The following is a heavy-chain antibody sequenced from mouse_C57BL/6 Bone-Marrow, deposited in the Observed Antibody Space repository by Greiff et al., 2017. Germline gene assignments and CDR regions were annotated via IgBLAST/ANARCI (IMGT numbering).Heavy chain of an antibody. CDR2: ISDGGSYT. Sequence: EVMLVESGGGLVKPGGSLKLSCAASGFTFSSYAMSWVRQTPEKRLEWVATISDGGSYTYYPDNVKGRFTISRDNAKNNLYLQMSHLKSEDTAMYYCARDLHRFAYWGQGTLVTVSA. CDR3: ARDLHRFAY. CDR1: GFTFSSYA. V-gene: IGHV5-4*01. J-gene: IGHJ3*01.